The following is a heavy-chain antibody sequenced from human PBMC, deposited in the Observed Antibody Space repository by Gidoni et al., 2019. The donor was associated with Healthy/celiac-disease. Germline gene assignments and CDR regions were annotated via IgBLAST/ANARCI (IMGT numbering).Heavy chain of an antibody. V-gene: IGHV3-21*01. Sequence: EVQLVESGGGLVKPGGSLKLCCAASRLPLSRYTMNWVRPAPGTGREWVSSISSSRSYIYYADSVNGRFTISRDNAKNSLDLKRNSPRAEDTAVYDCARDRMYRGDPLSVDAFDIWGQGTMVTVSS. J-gene: IGHJ3*02. CDR3: ARDRMYRGDPLSVDAFDI. CDR1: RLPLSRYT. CDR2: ISSSRSYI. D-gene: IGHD2-21*02.